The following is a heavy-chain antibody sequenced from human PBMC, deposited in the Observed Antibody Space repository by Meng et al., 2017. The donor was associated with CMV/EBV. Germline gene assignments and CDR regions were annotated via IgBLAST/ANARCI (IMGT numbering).Heavy chain of an antibody. CDR1: GFTFSNYA. CDR2: ISSSGGTT. J-gene: IGHJ4*02. Sequence: GESLKISCAASGFTFSNYAMSWVRQAPGKGLEWVSGISSSGGTTHHADSVKDRFTISRDNSINTLYLQMSSLRPDDTAVFYCAKALCSTTTCTFDYWGQGILVIVSS. CDR3: AKALCSTTTCTFDY. V-gene: IGHV3-23*01. D-gene: IGHD2-2*01.